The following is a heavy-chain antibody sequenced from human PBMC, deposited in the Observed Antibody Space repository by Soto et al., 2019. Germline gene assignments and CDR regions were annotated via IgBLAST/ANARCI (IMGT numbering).Heavy chain of an antibody. Sequence: PGASLKISCKGSGYSFTSYWISWVRQMPGKGLEWMGRIDPSDSYTNYSPAFQGHVTISVDKSISTAYLEWSSLKPSDTAIYYCPTHGKQGAGPGSYTFWFGTWGERPLVTVSS. CDR2: IDPSDSYT. V-gene: IGHV5-10-1*01. CDR1: GYSFTSYW. J-gene: IGHJ5*02. CDR3: PTHGKQGAGPGSYTFWFGT. D-gene: IGHD1-1*01.